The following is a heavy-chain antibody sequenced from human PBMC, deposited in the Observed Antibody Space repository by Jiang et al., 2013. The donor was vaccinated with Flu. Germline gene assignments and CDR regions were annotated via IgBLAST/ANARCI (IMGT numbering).Heavy chain of an antibody. CDR1: GFTFSSYAM. CDR3: ASSTLSNGGYQRRFEDY. J-gene: IGHJ4*02. Sequence: VQLLESGGGLVQPGGSLRLSCAASGFTFSSYAMSWVRQPPGKSLEWIGEISHSGGTDYNPSLKSRVTISVDTSKNQFSLKLSSVTAADTAVYYCASSTLSNGGYQRRFEDYWGQGTLVTVSS. V-gene: IGHV4-4*02. CDR2: ISHSGGT. D-gene: IGHD5-12*01.